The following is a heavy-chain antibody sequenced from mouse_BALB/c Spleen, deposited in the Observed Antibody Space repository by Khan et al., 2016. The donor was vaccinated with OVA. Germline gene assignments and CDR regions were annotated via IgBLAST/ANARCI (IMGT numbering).Heavy chain of an antibody. CDR3: VRDGAYHRNDGWFAY. V-gene: IGHV1-4*01. Sequence: QVQLQQSGAELARPGASVKMSCKASGYTFTSYTIHWIKKRPGQGLEWFGYINPSNDYTNYNQKFKDKATLTTDKSSTTAYLRLSSLTSDDSAVYNCVRDGAYHRNDGWFAYWGQGTLVTVSA. CDR2: INPSNDYT. CDR1: GYTFTSYT. D-gene: IGHD2-14*01. J-gene: IGHJ3*01.